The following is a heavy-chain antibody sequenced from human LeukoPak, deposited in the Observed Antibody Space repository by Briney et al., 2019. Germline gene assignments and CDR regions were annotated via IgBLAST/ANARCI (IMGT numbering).Heavy chain of an antibody. CDR1: GFTFSSYS. CDR2: ISSSSSYI. D-gene: IGHD1-26*01. V-gene: IGHV3-21*01. CDR3: ARRSEWSGSYQPFDS. J-gene: IGHJ4*02. Sequence: PGGSLRLSCAASGFTFSSYSMNWVRQAPGKGLGWVSSISSSSSYIYYADSVKGRFTISRDNAKNSLYLQMNSLRAEDTAVYYCARRSEWSGSYQPFDSWGQGTPVTVSS.